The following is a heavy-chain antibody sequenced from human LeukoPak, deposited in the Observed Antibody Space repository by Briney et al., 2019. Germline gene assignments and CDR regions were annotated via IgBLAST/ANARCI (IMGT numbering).Heavy chain of an antibody. CDR2: IHSTGSI. CDR1: GASITSNY. Sequence: SETLSLTCSVSGASITSNYWSWIRQPPGKGLEWIGYIHSTGSIKYNPSLKSRATISLDASKNQFSLKLRSVIAADMAIYYCVRHNSDWYVEYWGRGTLVTVSS. V-gene: IGHV4-59*08. J-gene: IGHJ4*02. D-gene: IGHD3-9*01. CDR3: VRHNSDWYVEY.